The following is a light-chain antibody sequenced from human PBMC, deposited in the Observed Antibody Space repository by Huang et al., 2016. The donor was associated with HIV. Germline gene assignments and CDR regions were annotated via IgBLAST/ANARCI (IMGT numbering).Light chain of an antibody. CDR2: GAS. CDR3: QHYNNWPPWT. Sequence: IVMTQSPVTLSVSPGESATLSCRASAGVSNNVAWYQQRPGQTPRLLIHGASTRHTGVPAKFSGRGSGTEFTLTITNLQPEDSAVYYCQHYNNWPPWTFGPGTQVEI. J-gene: IGKJ1*01. V-gene: IGKV3D-15*01. CDR1: AGVSNN.